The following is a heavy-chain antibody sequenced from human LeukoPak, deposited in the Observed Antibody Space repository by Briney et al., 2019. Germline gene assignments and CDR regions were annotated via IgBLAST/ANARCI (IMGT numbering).Heavy chain of an antibody. CDR3: ARSVSISPMFDY. J-gene: IGHJ4*02. D-gene: IGHD2-21*01. CDR2: INPSTGST. Sequence: GASVKVSCKASGYTFTGYYMHWVRQAPGQGLEWMGWINPSTGSTNFAQKFQGRVAMMRATSITTFYMELNSLRSDDTAVYYCARSVSISPMFDYWGQGTLIPVSS. V-gene: IGHV1-2*02. CDR1: GYTFTGYY.